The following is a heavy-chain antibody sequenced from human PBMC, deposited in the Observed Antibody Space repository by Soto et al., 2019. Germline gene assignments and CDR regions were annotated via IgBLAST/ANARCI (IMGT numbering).Heavy chain of an antibody. CDR2: IYYSGST. J-gene: IGHJ6*03. D-gene: IGHD3-9*01. CDR3: ARAVYDILTGYPRSYMDV. CDR1: GGSISSYY. Sequence: PSETLSLTFTVSGGSISSYYWSWIRQPPGKGLEWIGYIYYSGSTNYNPSLKSRVTISVDTSKNQFSLKLSSVTAADTAVYYCARAVYDILTGYPRSYMDVWGKGTTVTVSS. V-gene: IGHV4-59*01.